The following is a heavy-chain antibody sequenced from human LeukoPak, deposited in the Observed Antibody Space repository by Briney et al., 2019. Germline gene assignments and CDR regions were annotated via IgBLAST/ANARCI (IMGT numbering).Heavy chain of an antibody. CDR2: ISSSGSTI. Sequence: GGSLRLSCAASGFTFSSYEMNWVRQAPGEGLEWVTYISSSGSTIYYADFVKGRFTISRDNAKNSLYLQMNSLRAEDMALYYCARGITGTTGAWFDPWGQGTLVTVSS. V-gene: IGHV3-48*03. J-gene: IGHJ5*02. CDR1: GFTFSSYE. D-gene: IGHD1-7*01. CDR3: ARGITGTTGAWFDP.